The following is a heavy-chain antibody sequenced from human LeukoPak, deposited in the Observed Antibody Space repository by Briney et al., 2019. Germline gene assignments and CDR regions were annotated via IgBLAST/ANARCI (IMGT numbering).Heavy chain of an antibody. D-gene: IGHD3-22*01. CDR1: GGTFSSYA. V-gene: IGHV1-69*06. J-gene: IGHJ6*03. CDR2: IIPIFGTA. CDR3: ARAPYYYDSSGYSEYYYYYYMDV. Sequence: SVKVSCKASGGTFSSYAISWVRQAPGQGLEWMGGIIPIFGTANYAQKFQGRVTITADRSTSTAYMELSSLRSEDTAVYYCARAPYYYDSSGYSEYYYYYYMDVWGKGTTVTVSS.